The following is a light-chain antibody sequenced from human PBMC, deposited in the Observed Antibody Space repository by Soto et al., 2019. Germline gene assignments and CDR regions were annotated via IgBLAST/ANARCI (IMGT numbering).Light chain of an antibody. Sequence: EIVLTQSPATLSLSPGERATRSCRASQSVSSYLAWYQQKPGQAPRLLIYDASNRATGIPARFSGSGSGTDFTLTISSLQPDDFATYYCQQYNSYLWTFGQGTKVDIK. V-gene: IGKV3-11*01. CDR1: QSVSSY. CDR3: QQYNSYLWT. J-gene: IGKJ1*01. CDR2: DAS.